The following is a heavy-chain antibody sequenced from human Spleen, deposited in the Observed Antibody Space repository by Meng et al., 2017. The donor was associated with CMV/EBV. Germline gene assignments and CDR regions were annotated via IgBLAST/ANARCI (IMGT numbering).Heavy chain of an antibody. CDR2: IGTAGDT. J-gene: IGHJ4*02. CDR1: GFTFSDYD. CDR3: ARDEEGPYNSGWYGY. Sequence: GESLKISCAACGFTFSDYDIHWVRQATGKGLEWVSPIGTAGDTYYPGSVKGQFTISRENAKNSLYLQMNSLRAGDTAVYYCARDEEGPYNSGWYGYWGQGTLVTVSS. V-gene: IGHV3-13*03. D-gene: IGHD6-19*01.